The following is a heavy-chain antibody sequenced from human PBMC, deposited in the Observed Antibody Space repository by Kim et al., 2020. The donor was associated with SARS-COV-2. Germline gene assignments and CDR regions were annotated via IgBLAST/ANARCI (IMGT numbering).Heavy chain of an antibody. V-gene: IGHV5-51*01. CDR2: IYPGDSGT. J-gene: IGHJ6*02. CDR1: GYSFTSYW. D-gene: IGHD3-10*01. Sequence: GESLKISCKGSGYSFTSYWIGWVRQMPGKGLEWMGIIYPGDSGTRYSPSFQGQVTISADKSISTAYLQWSSLKASDTAMYYCARRSHYYGSGSYYYYYGMDVWGQGTTVTVSS. CDR3: ARRSHYYGSGSYYYYYGMDV.